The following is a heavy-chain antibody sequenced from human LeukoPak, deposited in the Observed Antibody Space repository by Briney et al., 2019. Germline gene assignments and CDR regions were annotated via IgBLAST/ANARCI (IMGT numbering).Heavy chain of an antibody. Sequence: GSLTLSCTTSGFTFDDYAMSWVRQAPGKGLEWVGFIRSKAYGGTTEYAASVKGRFTISRDDSKSIAYLQMNSLKTEDTALYYCTRGSYGGNIPSPFDSWGQGTLVTVSS. J-gene: IGHJ4*02. CDR1: GFTFDDYA. CDR2: IRSKAYGGTT. CDR3: TRGSYGGNIPSPFDS. V-gene: IGHV3-49*04. D-gene: IGHD4-23*01.